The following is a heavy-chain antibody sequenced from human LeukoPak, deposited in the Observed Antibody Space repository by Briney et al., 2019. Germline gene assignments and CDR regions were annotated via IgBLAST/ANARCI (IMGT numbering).Heavy chain of an antibody. Sequence: SETLSLTCTVSGGSISSSSYYWGWIRQPPGKGLEWIGSIYYSGSTYYNPSLKSRVTISVDTSKNHFSLKLTSVTAADTAVYYCARIATAGIYYMDVWGKGTTVTASS. CDR2: IYYSGST. V-gene: IGHV4-39*02. CDR1: GGSISSSSYY. CDR3: ARIATAGIYYMDV. D-gene: IGHD6-13*01. J-gene: IGHJ6*03.